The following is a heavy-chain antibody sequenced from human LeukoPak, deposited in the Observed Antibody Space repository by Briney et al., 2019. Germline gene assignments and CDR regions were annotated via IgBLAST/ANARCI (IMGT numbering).Heavy chain of an antibody. CDR3: ARGEGDFWSGYYTY. D-gene: IGHD3-3*01. CDR2: IIPIFGIA. CDR1: GGTLSSYA. J-gene: IGHJ4*02. V-gene: IGHV1-69*04. Sequence: GASVKVSCKASGGTLSSYAISWVRQAPGQGLEWMGRIIPIFGIANYAQKFQGRVTITADKSTGTAYMELSSLRSEDTAVYYCARGEGDFWSGYYTYWGQGTLVTVSS.